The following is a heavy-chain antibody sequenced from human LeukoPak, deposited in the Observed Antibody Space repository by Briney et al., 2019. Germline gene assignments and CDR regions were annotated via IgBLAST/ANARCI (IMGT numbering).Heavy chain of an antibody. J-gene: IGHJ3*02. Sequence: PGGSLRLSCAASGFTFSSYAMHWVRQAPGKGLEWVAVISYDGSNKYYADSVKGRFTISRDNSKNTLYLQMNSLRAEDTAVYYCAREPEWIQLWRAFDIWGQGTMVTVSS. D-gene: IGHD5-18*01. CDR3: AREPEWIQLWRAFDI. CDR1: GFTFSSYA. V-gene: IGHV3-30*04. CDR2: ISYDGSNK.